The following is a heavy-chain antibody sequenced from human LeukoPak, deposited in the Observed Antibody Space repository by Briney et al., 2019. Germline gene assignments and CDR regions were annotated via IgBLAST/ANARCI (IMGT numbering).Heavy chain of an antibody. V-gene: IGHV3-7*01. CDR3: AREGVLRYFDWLLHGNDY. J-gene: IGHJ4*02. Sequence: GGSLRLSCAASGFTFSSYWMSWVRQAPGKGLEWVANIKQDGSEKYYVDSVKGRFTISRDNAKNSLYLQMNSLRAEVTAVYYCAREGVLRYFDWLLHGNDYRGQGTLVTVSS. CDR1: GFTFSSYW. CDR2: IKQDGSEK. D-gene: IGHD3-9*01.